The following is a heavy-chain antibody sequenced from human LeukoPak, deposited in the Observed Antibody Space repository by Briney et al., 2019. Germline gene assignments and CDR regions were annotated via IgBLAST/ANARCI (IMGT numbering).Heavy chain of an antibody. CDR2: MKPNSGDT. CDR1: NYTFSDYT. Sequence: GASVKLSCKASNYTFSDYTINWVRQATGQGLEWMGWMKPNSGDTGYAQKFQGRVTMTRNTSISTAYMELSSLRSEDSAVYYCARGPLESSSSDYWGQGTLVTVSS. J-gene: IGHJ4*02. D-gene: IGHD6-13*01. CDR3: ARGPLESSSSDY. V-gene: IGHV1-8*02.